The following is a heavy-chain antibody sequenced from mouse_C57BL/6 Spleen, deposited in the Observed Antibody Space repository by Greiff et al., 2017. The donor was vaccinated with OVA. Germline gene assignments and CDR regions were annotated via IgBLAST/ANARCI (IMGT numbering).Heavy chain of an antibody. CDR3: ARNYYYGRDYLDY. V-gene: IGHV2-2*01. CDR2: IWSGGST. D-gene: IGHD1-1*01. CDR1: GFSLTSYG. J-gene: IGHJ2*01. Sequence: VHLVESGPGLVQPSQSLSITCTVSGFSLTSYGVHWVRQSPGKGLEWLGVIWSGGSTGYNAAFISRLSISKDNSKSQVFFKMNSLQADDTAIYYCARNYYYGRDYLDYWGQGTTLTVSS.